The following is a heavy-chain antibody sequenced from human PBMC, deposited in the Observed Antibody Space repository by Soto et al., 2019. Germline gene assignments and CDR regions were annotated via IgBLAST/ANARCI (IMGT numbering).Heavy chain of an antibody. CDR3: ARGKYYYDVSGNFDY. D-gene: IGHD3-22*01. CDR2: IIPIFGTA. V-gene: IGHV1-69*13. J-gene: IGHJ4*02. CDR1: GGTFSSYA. Sequence: ASVKVSCKAAGGTFSSYAISWVRQAPGQGLEWMGGIIPIFGTANYAQKFQGRVTITADESTSTAYMELSSLRSEDTAMYYCARGKYYYDVSGNFDYWGQGTLVTVSS.